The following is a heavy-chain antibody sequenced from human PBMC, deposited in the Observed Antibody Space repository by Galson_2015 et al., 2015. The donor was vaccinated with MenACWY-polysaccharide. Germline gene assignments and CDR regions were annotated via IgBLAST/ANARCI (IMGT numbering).Heavy chain of an antibody. Sequence: SLRLSCAASGYSFSSYGIHWVRQAPGRGLEWVAVIWYDGSEYYYGDSVEGRFTISRVNSKNMAYLQMNRLRAEDTALYYCARRQSEYLDVWGKGTTVTVSS. J-gene: IGHJ6*04. CDR1: GYSFSSYG. CDR2: IWYDGSEY. D-gene: IGHD6-6*01. CDR3: ARRQSEYLDV. V-gene: IGHV3-33*01.